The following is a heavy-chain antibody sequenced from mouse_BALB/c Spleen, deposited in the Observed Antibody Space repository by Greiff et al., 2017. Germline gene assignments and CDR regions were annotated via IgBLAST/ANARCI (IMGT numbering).Heavy chain of an antibody. V-gene: IGHV5-9*03. CDR2: ISSGGGNT. J-gene: IGHJ4*01. D-gene: IGHD1-1*01. CDR1: GFTFSSYT. Sequence: DVKLVESGGGLVKPGGSLKLSCAASGFTFSSYTMSWVRQTPEKRLEWVATISSGGGNTYYPDSVKGRFTISRDNAKNNLYLQMSSLRSEDTALYYCARSDYYGHYYAMDYWGQGTSVTVSS. CDR3: ARSDYYGHYYAMDY.